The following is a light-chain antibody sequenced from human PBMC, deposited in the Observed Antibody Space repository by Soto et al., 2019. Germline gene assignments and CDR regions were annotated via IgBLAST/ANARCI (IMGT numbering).Light chain of an antibody. CDR1: SSDFGNYNF. Sequence: QSVLTQPASVSGSPGQSITITCTGTSSDFGNYNFVSWYQQHPGKAPKFIIYDVSNRPSGVSNRFSGSKSGNTASLTIFGLQADDEANYYCSSYTSGSTPYVFGTGTKVTVL. V-gene: IGLV2-14*01. J-gene: IGLJ1*01. CDR3: SSYTSGSTPYV. CDR2: DVS.